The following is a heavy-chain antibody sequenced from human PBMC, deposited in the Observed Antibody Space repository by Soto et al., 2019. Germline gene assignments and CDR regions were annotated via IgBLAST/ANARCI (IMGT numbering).Heavy chain of an antibody. V-gene: IGHV4-31*03. CDR1: GGSISSGGYF. J-gene: IGHJ4*02. CDR2: ISYSGST. Sequence: QVQLESLGPGLVKPSQTLSLTCTVSGGSISSGGYFWTWIRQHPAKGLEWIGHISYSGSTYFIPSLRSRLSMAVDTSKNQFSLNLTSVTVADTALYYCARLNSGWHQTFDSWGQGTLVTVSS. CDR3: ARLNSGWHQTFDS. D-gene: IGHD6-25*01.